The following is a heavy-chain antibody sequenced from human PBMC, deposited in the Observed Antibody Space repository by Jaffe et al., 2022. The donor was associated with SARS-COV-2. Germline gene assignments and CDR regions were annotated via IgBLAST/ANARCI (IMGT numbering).Heavy chain of an antibody. Sequence: QLQLQESGPGLVKPSATLSLTCSISGGTISSSDYYWAWIRQPPGKGLEWIGCISYIGNTYYNPSLKSRVTISMDMSKTQFSLRLRSVTATDTAVYYCARRGATTDGGRWFDPWSQGTLVTVSS. D-gene: IGHD1-1*01. CDR3: ARRGATTDGGRWFDP. CDR2: ISYIGNT. J-gene: IGHJ5*02. CDR1: GGTISSSDYY. V-gene: IGHV4-39*01.